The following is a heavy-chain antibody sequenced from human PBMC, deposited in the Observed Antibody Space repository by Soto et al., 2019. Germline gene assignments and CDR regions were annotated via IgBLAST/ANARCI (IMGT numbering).Heavy chain of an antibody. CDR2: IYKSATT. D-gene: IGHD7-27*01. CDR1: GDSISNLDYF. V-gene: IGHV4-30-4*01. CDR3: ARGRYCLTGRCFPNWFDS. J-gene: IGHJ5*01. Sequence: ASETLSLTCSVSGDSISNLDYFWAWIRQPPGQALEYIGYIYKSATTYYNPSFESRVAISVDTSKSQFSLNVTSVTAADTAVYFCARGRYCLTGRCFPNWFDSWGQGALVTVSS.